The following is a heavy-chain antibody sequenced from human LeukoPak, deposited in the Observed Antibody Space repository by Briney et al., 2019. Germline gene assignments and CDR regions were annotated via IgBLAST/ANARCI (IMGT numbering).Heavy chain of an antibody. D-gene: IGHD2-2*02. CDR3: ARDLVVVPAAIRGIDY. CDR1: GFTFSSYS. J-gene: IGHJ4*02. V-gene: IGHV3-21*01. Sequence: GGSLRLSCAASGFTFSSYSMNWVRQAPGKGLEWVSSISSSSSYIYYADSVKGRFTIFRDNAKNSLYLQMNSLRAEDTAVYYCARDLVVVPAAIRGIDYWGQGTLVTVSS. CDR2: ISSSSSYI.